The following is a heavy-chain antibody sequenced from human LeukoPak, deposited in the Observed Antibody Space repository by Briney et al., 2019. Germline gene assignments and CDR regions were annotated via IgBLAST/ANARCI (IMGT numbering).Heavy chain of an antibody. D-gene: IGHD6-19*01. CDR3: ARAGGYSSGLDV. CDR2: ISYDGSNK. CDR1: GFTFSSYA. V-gene: IGHV3-30*04. J-gene: IGHJ6*04. Sequence: GGSLRLSCAASGFTFSSYAMHWVRQAPGKGLEWVAVISYDGSNKYYADSVKGRFTISRDNSKNTLYLQMNSLRAEDTAVYYCARAGGYSSGLDVWGKGTTVTVSS.